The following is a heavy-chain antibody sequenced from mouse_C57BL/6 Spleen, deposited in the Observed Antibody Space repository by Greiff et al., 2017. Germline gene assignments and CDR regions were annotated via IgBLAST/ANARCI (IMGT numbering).Heavy chain of an antibody. J-gene: IGHJ2*01. D-gene: IGHD2-2*01. CDR2: IYPGDGDT. V-gene: IGHV1-82*01. Sequence: QVQLQQSGPELVKPGASVKISCKASGYAFSSSWMNWVKQRPGKGLEWIGRIYPGDGDTNYNGKFKGKATLTADKSSSTAYMQLSSLTSEDSAVYFCATSMVTTFDYWGQGTTLTVSS. CDR3: ATSMVTTFDY. CDR1: GYAFSSSW.